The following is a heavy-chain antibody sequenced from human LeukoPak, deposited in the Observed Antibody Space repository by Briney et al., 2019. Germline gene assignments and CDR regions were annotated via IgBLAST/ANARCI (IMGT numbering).Heavy chain of an antibody. CDR3: ARAGYSSGWYYFDY. CDR2: SKNDGRST. Sequence: GGSLRLSCAASGFIYSTYGMHWVRQAPGKGLVWVSRSKNDGRSTSYADSVKGRFTISRDSAKNTLFLQMDSLRAEDTAVYYCARAGYSSGWYYFDYWGQGTLVTVSS. D-gene: IGHD6-19*01. V-gene: IGHV3-74*01. J-gene: IGHJ4*02. CDR1: GFIYSTYG.